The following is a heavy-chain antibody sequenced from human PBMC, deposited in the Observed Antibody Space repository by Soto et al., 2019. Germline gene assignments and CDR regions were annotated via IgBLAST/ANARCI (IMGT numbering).Heavy chain of an antibody. V-gene: IGHV4-39*01. CDR3: TCIFSGGYGYGFYYYGMDV. CDR2: IYNSGST. J-gene: IGHJ6*02. CDR1: GGSISSSSYY. D-gene: IGHD5-18*01. Sequence: SETLSLTCTVSGGSISSSSYYWGWIRQPPGKGLEWIGSIYNSGSTYYNPSLKSRVTISVNTSKSQFSLKLSSVTAADTAVYYCTCIFSGGYGYGFYYYGMDVWGQGTTVTV.